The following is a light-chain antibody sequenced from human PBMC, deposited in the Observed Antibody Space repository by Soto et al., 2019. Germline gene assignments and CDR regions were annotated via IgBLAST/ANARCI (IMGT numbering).Light chain of an antibody. Sequence: QSVLTQPASVSGSPGQSITISCTGTSSDVGVYHYVSWYQQHPGKAPKLMIYEVSNRPSGVSDRFSGSRSGNTASLTISGLQAEDESDYYCSSYTSSSTWVFGGGTKLTVL. J-gene: IGLJ3*02. V-gene: IGLV2-14*01. CDR3: SSYTSSSTWV. CDR2: EVS. CDR1: SSDVGVYHY.